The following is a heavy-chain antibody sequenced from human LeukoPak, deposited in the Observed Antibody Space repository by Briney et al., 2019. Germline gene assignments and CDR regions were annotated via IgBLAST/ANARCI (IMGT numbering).Heavy chain of an antibody. V-gene: IGHV4-59*01. CDR1: GGSFSGYY. CDR2: FYYSGKD. Sequence: SETLSLTCAVYGGSFSGYYWSWIRQPPGKGLEWIGYFYYSGKDNYNPSLKSRVTISGDSSKNQFSLRLSSVTVADTAVYYCARARNYDTSGYYYFYAFDIWGQGTVVTVSS. CDR3: ARARNYDTSGYYYFYAFDI. J-gene: IGHJ3*02. D-gene: IGHD3-22*01.